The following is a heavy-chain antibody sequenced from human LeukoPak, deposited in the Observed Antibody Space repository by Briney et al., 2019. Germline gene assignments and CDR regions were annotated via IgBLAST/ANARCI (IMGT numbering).Heavy chain of an antibody. CDR2: ISSSSSYI. V-gene: IGHV3-21*01. J-gene: IGHJ3*02. CDR3: ARDDRSSSWYSDAFDI. CDR1: GFTFSSYS. D-gene: IGHD6-13*01. Sequence: PGGSLRLSCAASGFTFSSYSMNWVRQAPGKGLEWVSSISSSSSYIYYADSVKGRFTISRDNAKNSLYLQMNSLRAEDTAVYYCARDDRSSSWYSDAFDIWGQGTMVTVSS.